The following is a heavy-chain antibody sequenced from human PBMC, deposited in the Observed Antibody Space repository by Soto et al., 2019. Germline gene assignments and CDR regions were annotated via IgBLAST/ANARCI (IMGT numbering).Heavy chain of an antibody. D-gene: IGHD2-15*01. Sequence: QVQLVQSGAEVKKPGSSVKVSCKASGGTFSSYAISWVRQAPGQGLEWMGGIIPIFGTANYAQKFQGRVTITADESTSTAYMELSSLRSEDTAVYYCARYCSGGSCYLANWFDPWGQGTLVTVSS. CDR2: IIPIFGTA. J-gene: IGHJ5*02. CDR3: ARYCSGGSCYLANWFDP. CDR1: GGTFSSYA. V-gene: IGHV1-69*01.